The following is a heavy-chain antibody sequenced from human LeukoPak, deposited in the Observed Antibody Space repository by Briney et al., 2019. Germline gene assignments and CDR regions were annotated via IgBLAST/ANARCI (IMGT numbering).Heavy chain of an antibody. Sequence: PSETLSLTCTVSGCSISSYYWSWIRQPPGKGLEWIGYIYYTGSTSYNPSLKSRVTMSLDASKNQFSLELNSVTPADTAVYYCARGGNYWPQWWFDPWGRGTLVSVSS. V-gene: IGHV4-59*01. CDR1: GCSISSYY. J-gene: IGHJ5*02. CDR2: IYYTGST. D-gene: IGHD1-26*01. CDR3: ARGGNYWPQWWFDP.